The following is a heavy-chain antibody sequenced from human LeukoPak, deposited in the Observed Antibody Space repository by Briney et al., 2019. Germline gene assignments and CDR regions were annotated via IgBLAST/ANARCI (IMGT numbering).Heavy chain of an antibody. D-gene: IGHD2-8*01. Sequence: GGSLRLSCAVSGFTFSSYWMSWVRQAPGKGLEWVANIKEDGSEKYYVDSVKGRFTISRDNAKNSLYLQMNSLRAEDTAVYYCARGRGFTKGVSVTGFDIWGQGTRVTVSS. CDR3: ARGRGFTKGVSVTGFDI. CDR1: GFTFSSYW. CDR2: IKEDGSEK. J-gene: IGHJ3*02. V-gene: IGHV3-7*01.